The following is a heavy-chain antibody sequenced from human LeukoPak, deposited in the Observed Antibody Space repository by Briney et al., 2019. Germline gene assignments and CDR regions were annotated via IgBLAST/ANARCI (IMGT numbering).Heavy chain of an antibody. CDR3: AKNGQSGFSFDP. V-gene: IGHV4-34*01. Sequence: SGTLSLTCAVYGGSFNGYYWSWIRQPPGKGLEWIGEGDHRGGTKYNPSLKSRVTISADSSKNQFSLKLTSVTAADTAVYHCAKNGQSGFSFDPWGQGTLVTVSS. CDR1: GGSFNGYY. J-gene: IGHJ5*02. D-gene: IGHD1-26*01. CDR2: GDHRGGT.